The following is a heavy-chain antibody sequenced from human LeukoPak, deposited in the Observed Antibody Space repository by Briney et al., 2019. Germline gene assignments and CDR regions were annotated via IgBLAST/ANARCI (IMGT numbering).Heavy chain of an antibody. D-gene: IGHD3-22*01. CDR3: ARQYYYDSSGYYAVNWFDP. Sequence: PSQTLSLTCTVSGGSIRSGDYYWSWIRQPPGKGLEWIGYIYYSGSTCYNPSLKSRVTISVDTSKTQFSLKLSSVTAADTAVYYCARQYYYDSSGYYAVNWFDPWGQGTLVTVSS. CDR2: IYYSGST. V-gene: IGHV4-30-4*01. CDR1: GGSIRSGDYY. J-gene: IGHJ5*02.